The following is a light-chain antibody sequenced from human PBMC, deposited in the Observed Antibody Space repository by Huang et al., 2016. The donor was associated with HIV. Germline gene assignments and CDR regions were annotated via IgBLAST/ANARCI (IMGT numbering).Light chain of an antibody. Sequence: VLTQSPGTLSLSPGERANLSCRASQSVSSNYLAWYQQKPGQAPRLLIDGTSSRATGIPDRFSGSGSGTDFTLAISRLAPEDFAVYYGQQYGTSLLFTFGPGTKVDIK. CDR2: GTS. CDR3: QQYGTSLLFT. V-gene: IGKV3-20*01. CDR1: QSVSSNY. J-gene: IGKJ3*01.